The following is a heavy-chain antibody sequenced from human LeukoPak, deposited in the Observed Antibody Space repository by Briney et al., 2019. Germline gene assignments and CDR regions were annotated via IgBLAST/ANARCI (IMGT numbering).Heavy chain of an antibody. J-gene: IGHJ6*02. Sequence: SETLSLTCTVSGGSISSSSYYWDWIRQPPGKGLEWIGTIYYSGNTYYNPSLKSRVTISVDTSKNQFSLKLNSVTAADTAVYYCARGKIELYYYGMDVWGQGTTVTVSS. D-gene: IGHD1-7*01. CDR1: GGSISSSSYY. CDR3: ARGKIELYYYGMDV. V-gene: IGHV4-39*01. CDR2: IYYSGNT.